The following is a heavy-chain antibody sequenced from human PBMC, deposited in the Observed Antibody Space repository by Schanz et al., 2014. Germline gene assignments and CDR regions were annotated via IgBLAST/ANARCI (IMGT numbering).Heavy chain of an antibody. CDR2: ISGSGGNT. D-gene: IGHD4-17*01. CDR3: ARKMKLGVYGGKGHDSLDI. Sequence: EVQLLESGGGLVQPGGSLRLSCAASTSIFNHAWMSWVRQAPGRGLEWVSIISGSGGNTNYADSVTGRFTISRDNAKNTLYLQMNTLRAEDTAVYYCARKMKLGVYGGKGHDSLDIWGQGTMVTVSS. V-gene: IGHV3-23*01. J-gene: IGHJ3*02. CDR1: TSIFNHAW.